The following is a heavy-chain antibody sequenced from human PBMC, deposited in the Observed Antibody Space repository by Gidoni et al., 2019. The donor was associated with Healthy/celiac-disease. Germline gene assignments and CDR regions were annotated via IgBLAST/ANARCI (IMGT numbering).Heavy chain of an antibody. CDR3: ARDHYYGSGSDGLFDY. Sequence: QVQLQESGPGLVKPSETLSLTCTVSGGSISSYYWRWIRQTAGEGLEWIGRIYTRGSTNYNPSLKSRVTISVDTSKNQFSLKLSSVTAADTAVYYCARDHYYGSGSDGLFDYWGQGTLVTVSS. CDR2: IYTRGST. V-gene: IGHV4-4*07. J-gene: IGHJ4*02. CDR1: GGSISSYY. D-gene: IGHD3-10*01.